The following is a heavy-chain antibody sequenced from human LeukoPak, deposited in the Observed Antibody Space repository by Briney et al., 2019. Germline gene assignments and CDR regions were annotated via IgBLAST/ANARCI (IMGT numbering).Heavy chain of an antibody. V-gene: IGHV4-30-4*08. CDR1: GGSISSGDYY. J-gene: IGHJ6*03. Sequence: PSETLSLTXTVSGGSISSGDYYWSWLRQPPGKGLEWIGYIYFSGSTYYNPSLKSRVTISVDTSKNQFSLKLSSVTAADTAVYYCARKSSSSGGLDYYYYYMDVWGKGTTVTVSS. D-gene: IGHD6-6*01. CDR3: ARKSSSSGGLDYYYYYMDV. CDR2: IYFSGST.